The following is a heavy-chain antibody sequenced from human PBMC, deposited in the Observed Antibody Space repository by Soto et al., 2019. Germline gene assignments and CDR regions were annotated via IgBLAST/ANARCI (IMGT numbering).Heavy chain of an antibody. CDR1: GGSISSYY. D-gene: IGHD3-22*01. CDR3: GKSIKNYYDSSGRFDY. J-gene: IGHJ4*02. V-gene: IGHV4-59*01. Sequence: PSETLSLTCTVSGGSISSYYWSWIRQPPGKGLEWIGYIYYSGSTNYNPSLKSRVTISVDTSKNQFSLKLNSVTAADTAVYYCGKSIKNYYDSSGRFDYWGQGTLVTVSS. CDR2: IYYSGST.